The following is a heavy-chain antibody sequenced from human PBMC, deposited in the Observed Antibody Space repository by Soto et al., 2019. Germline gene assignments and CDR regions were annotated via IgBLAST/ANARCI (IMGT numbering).Heavy chain of an antibody. CDR3: ARDQGTVTTSFDY. CDR2: INHSGST. V-gene: IGHV4-34*01. CDR1: GFTFSDHY. Sequence: VQLVESGGGLVQPGGSLRLSCAASGFTFSDHYMDWVRQAPGKGLEWVGEINHSGSTNYNPSLKSRVTISVDTSKNQFSLKLSSVTAADTAVYYCARDQGTVTTSFDYWGQGTLVTVSS. D-gene: IGHD4-17*01. J-gene: IGHJ4*02.